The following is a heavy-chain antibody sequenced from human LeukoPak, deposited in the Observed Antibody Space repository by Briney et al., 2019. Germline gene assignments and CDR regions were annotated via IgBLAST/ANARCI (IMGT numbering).Heavy chain of an antibody. D-gene: IGHD1-14*01. Sequence: SQTLSLTCAISGDSVSRNTAAWNCIRQSPSRGLECLGRTYYRSKWYNDYAVSVESRITINPDTSKNQLSLQLNSVTPEDTAVYYCARENRLGRLDYWGQGTLVTVSS. J-gene: IGHJ4*02. CDR1: GDSVSRNTAA. CDR2: TYYRSKWYN. V-gene: IGHV6-1*01. CDR3: ARENRLGRLDY.